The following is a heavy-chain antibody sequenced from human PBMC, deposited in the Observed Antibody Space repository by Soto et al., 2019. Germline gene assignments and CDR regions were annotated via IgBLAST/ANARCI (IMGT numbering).Heavy chain of an antibody. D-gene: IGHD3-22*01. J-gene: IGHJ4*02. V-gene: IGHV4-59*01. Sequence: SETLSLTCTVSGGSISSYYWSWIRQPPGKGLEWIGYIYYSGSTNYNPSLKSRVTISVDTSKNQFSLKLSSVTAADTAVYYCERVYYDSTGYYPIDYWGQGTLVTVSS. CDR2: IYYSGST. CDR3: ERVYYDSTGYYPIDY. CDR1: GGSISSYY.